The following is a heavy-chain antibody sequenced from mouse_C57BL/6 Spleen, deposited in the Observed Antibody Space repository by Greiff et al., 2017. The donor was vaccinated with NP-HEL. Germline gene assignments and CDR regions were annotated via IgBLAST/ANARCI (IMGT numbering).Heavy chain of an antibody. J-gene: IGHJ4*01. V-gene: IGHV5-17*01. CDR1: GFTFSDYG. Sequence: EVKLVESGGGLVKPGGSLKLSCAASGFTFSDYGMHWVRQAPEKGLEWVAYISSGSSTIYYADTVKGRFTISRDNAKNTLFLQMTSLRSEDTAMYYCARRDGSSSYYYAMDYWGQGTSVTVSS. CDR2: ISSGSSTI. CDR3: ARRDGSSSYYYAMDY. D-gene: IGHD1-1*01.